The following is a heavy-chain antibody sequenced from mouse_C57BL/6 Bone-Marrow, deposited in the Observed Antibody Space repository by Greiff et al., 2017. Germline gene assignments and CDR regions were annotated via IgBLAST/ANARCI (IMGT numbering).Heavy chain of an antibody. CDR2: VDPENGDT. V-gene: IGHV14-4*01. CDR3: TTFGIGGFDY. D-gene: IGHD2-14*01. J-gene: IGHJ2*01. CDR1: GFNIKADY. Sequence: VQLQQSGAELVRPGDSVKLSCTASGFNIKADYMHWVKLRPEQGMERIGWVDPENGDTEYASKFQGKATITADTSSNTAYLQLSSLTSEDTAVYYCTTFGIGGFDYWGQGTTLTVSS.